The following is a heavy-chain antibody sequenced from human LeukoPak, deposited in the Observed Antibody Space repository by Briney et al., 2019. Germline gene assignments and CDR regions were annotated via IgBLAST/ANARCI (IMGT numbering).Heavy chain of an antibody. Sequence: GGSLRLSCAASGFTFSSYWMSWVRQAPGKGLEWVANIKQDGSEKYYVDSVKGRFTISRDNAKNTLYLQMNSLRAEDTAVYYCARGSGSYYDILTGYYGIPFDYWGQGTLVTVSS. CDR1: GFTFSSYW. CDR3: ARGSGSYYDILTGYYGIPFDY. V-gene: IGHV3-7*01. CDR2: IKQDGSEK. D-gene: IGHD3-9*01. J-gene: IGHJ4*02.